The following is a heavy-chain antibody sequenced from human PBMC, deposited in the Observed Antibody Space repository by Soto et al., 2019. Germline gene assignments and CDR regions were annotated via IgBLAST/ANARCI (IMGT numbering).Heavy chain of an antibody. D-gene: IGHD4-17*01. J-gene: IGHJ4*02. Sequence: QITLKESGPTLVKPTQTLTLTCTFSGFSLNTNGVSVGWVRQPPGRALEWLALIYWDDDQHYSPSLKSRLTLTKATSKNQVVLTMTNMDPVDTATYYCAHRTGYGALFDYWGQGTLVTVSS. CDR3: AHRTGYGALFDY. CDR1: GFSLNTNGVS. V-gene: IGHV2-5*02. CDR2: IYWDDDQ.